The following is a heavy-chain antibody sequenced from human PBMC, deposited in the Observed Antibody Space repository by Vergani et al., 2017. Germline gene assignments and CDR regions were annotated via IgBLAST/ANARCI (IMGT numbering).Heavy chain of an antibody. D-gene: IGHD2-15*01. V-gene: IGHV1-2*02. J-gene: IGHJ6*02. CDR2: INPNSGGT. CDR3: ARDIVGGYYYYGMDV. Sequence: QVQLVQSGAEVKKPGASVQVSCKASGYTFTGYYMHWVRQAPGQGLKWMGWINPNSGGTHFAQEFEGRVTMTRDTSISTAYMELSRLRSDDTAVYYCARDIVGGYYYYGMDVWGQGTTVTVSS. CDR1: GYTFTGYY.